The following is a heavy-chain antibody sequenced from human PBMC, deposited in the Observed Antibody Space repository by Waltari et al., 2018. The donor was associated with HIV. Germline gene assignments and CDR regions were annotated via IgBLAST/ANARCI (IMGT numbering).Heavy chain of an antibody. Sequence: KGLVWVSRISGDGSSTTYADSVKGRFTISRDNPKNTLYLQMNSLRVEDTAVYYCVREVVVAATWWFDPWGQGTLVTVSS. CDR2: ISGDGSST. CDR3: VREVVVAATWWFDP. D-gene: IGHD2-15*01. V-gene: IGHV3-74*01. J-gene: IGHJ5*02.